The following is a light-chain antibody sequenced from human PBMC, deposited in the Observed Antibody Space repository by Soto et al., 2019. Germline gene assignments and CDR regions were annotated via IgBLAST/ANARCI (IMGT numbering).Light chain of an antibody. Sequence: SALTQPPSVSGSPGQSVSISCTGTSSDVGNYNYVSWYQQHPGKAPKLMIFDVSRRPSGVPDRFSGSKSANTASLTISGLQAEDEADYYCCSYAGNNIVIFGGGTKLTVL. CDR1: SSDVGNYNY. V-gene: IGLV2-11*01. J-gene: IGLJ2*01. CDR3: CSYAGNNIVI. CDR2: DVS.